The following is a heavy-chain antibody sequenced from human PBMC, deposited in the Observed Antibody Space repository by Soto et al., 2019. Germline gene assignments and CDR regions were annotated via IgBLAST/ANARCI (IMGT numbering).Heavy chain of an antibody. CDR2: INAGNGDT. J-gene: IGHJ4*01. Sequence: ASVKVSCKASGYTFTTYAMHWVRQAPGQRLEWMGWINAGNGDTKYSEKFQDRVTITGDTSASTAYMQLSSLRSEDTAVYYCARVGSGESWGYYVEYWG. V-gene: IGHV1-3*01. CDR1: GYTFTTYA. D-gene: IGHD3-10*01. CDR3: ARVGSGESWGYYVEY.